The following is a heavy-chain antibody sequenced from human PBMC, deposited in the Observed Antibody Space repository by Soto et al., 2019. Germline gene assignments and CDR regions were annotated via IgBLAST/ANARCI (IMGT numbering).Heavy chain of an antibody. D-gene: IGHD4-17*01. CDR2: ISTYNGHT. CDR1: GYTFTTHG. V-gene: IGHV1-18*01. J-gene: IGHJ4*02. CDR3: ARGDYRGNSEGFDY. Sequence: QVQLVQSGAEVKKPGTSVKVSCKASGYTFTTHGITWVRQAPGQGLEWMGWISTYNGHTNYARNLQGRLTMTTDTSTTKAYLELRILRSDDTAVYYCARGDYRGNSEGFDYWGQGTLVTVSS.